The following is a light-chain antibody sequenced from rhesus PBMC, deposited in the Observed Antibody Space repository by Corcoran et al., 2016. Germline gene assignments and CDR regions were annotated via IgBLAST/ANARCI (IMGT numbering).Light chain of an antibody. J-gene: IGKJ4*01. Sequence: DIQLTQSPSSLSASVGDRVTITCRASQGISSYLAWYQQKSGKAPKLLTYDASNLQSGVPSRFSGSGSGTEFTLTISSLQPEDFSTYYCPQRNSYPTFGGGTKVEIK. CDR3: PQRNSYPT. CDR2: DAS. CDR1: QGISSY. V-gene: IGKV1-38*01.